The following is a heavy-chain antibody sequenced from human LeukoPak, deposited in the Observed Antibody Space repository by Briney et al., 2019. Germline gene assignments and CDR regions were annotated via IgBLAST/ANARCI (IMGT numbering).Heavy chain of an antibody. CDR2: ISGSGGST. CDR3: AKDLYDSSGYYGGYFDY. J-gene: IGHJ4*02. V-gene: IGHV3-23*01. D-gene: IGHD3-22*01. CDR1: GFTFSSYA. Sequence: GGSLRLSCAASGFTFSSYAMSWVRQAPGKGLGWVSAISGSGGSTYYADSVKGRFTISRDNSKNTLYLQMNSLRAEDTAVYYCAKDLYDSSGYYGGYFDYWGQGTLVTVSS.